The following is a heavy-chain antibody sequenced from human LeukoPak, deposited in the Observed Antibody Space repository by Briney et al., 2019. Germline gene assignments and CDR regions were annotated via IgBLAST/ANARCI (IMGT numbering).Heavy chain of an antibody. CDR3: ARHGTQWLRYPNFDY. V-gene: IGHV4-59*08. J-gene: IGHJ4*02. CDR1: GGSISSYH. Sequence: SETLSLTCTVSGGSISSYHWSWIRQPPGEGLVGIGSIYYNGNTDYNTSLKSRVTISVDTSNNQFSLKLSSVTAADTAVYYCARHGTQWLRYPNFDYWGQGTLVTVSS. CDR2: IYYNGNT. D-gene: IGHD6-19*01.